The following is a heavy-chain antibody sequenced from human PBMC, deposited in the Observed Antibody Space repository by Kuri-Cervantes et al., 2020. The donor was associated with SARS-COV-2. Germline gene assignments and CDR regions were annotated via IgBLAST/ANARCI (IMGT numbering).Heavy chain of an antibody. V-gene: IGHV3-64*02. CDR3: ARDRAPSDMEDLGFFYYMDV. D-gene: IGHD2-15*01. J-gene: IGHJ6*03. CDR1: GFTFSSYA. CDR2: ISGNEGSI. Sequence: GGSLRLSCVASGFTFSSYAMHWVRQAPGNGLAYVSTISGNEGSIFYADSVKGRFIISRDSSKNTLFLQMDSLRAEDMGVYYCARDRAPSDMEDLGFFYYMDVWGKGTTVTVSS.